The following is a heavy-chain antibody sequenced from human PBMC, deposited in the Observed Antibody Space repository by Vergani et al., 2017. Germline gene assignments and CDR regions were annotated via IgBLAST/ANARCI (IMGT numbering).Heavy chain of an antibody. J-gene: IGHJ4*02. CDR1: GCTFSSYR. D-gene: IGHD3-22*01. V-gene: IGHV3-30*02. Sequence: QVQLVESGGGVVQPGGSLRLSCAASGCTFSSYRMHWVRQAPGKGLEWVAFIRYDGSNKYYADSVKGRFTISRDNSKNTLYLQMNSLRAEDTAVYYCAKETYYYDSSGPGYFDYWGQGTLVTVSS. CDR2: IRYDGSNK. CDR3: AKETYYYDSSGPGYFDY.